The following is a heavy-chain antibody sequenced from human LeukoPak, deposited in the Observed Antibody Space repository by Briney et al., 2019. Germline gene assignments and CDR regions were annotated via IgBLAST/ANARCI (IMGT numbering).Heavy chain of an antibody. CDR3: ARLRGYNWFDP. V-gene: IGHV4-39*01. CDR2: IYYSGST. J-gene: IGHJ5*02. D-gene: IGHD6-13*01. Sequence: SETLSLTCTVSGGSISSSSYYWGWIRQPPGKGLEWIGNIYYSGSTYYNPSLKSRVTISVDTSKNRFSLKLSSVTAADTAVYYCARLRGYNWFDPWGQGTLVTVSS. CDR1: GGSISSSSYY.